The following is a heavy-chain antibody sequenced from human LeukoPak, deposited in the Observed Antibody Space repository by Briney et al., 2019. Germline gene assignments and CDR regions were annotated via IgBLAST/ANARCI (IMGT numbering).Heavy chain of an antibody. J-gene: IGHJ5*02. CDR3: ARDRAEGKTWVEFDP. CDR2: IYSDGVT. CDR1: GFIVNSYA. Sequence: PGGSLRLSCAASGFIVNSYAMSWVRQAPEKGLAWVSLIYSDGVTQYADSVKGRFTISRDNSKNTLYLQMNSLRDEDTAVYFCARDRAEGKTWVEFDPWGQGTLVTVSS. V-gene: IGHV3-66*02.